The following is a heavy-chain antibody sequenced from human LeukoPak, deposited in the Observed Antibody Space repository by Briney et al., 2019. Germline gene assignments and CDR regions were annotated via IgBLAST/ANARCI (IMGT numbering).Heavy chain of an antibody. Sequence: SQTLSLTCALSGESVSSTGAAWNWIRQSPSGGLEWLGRTYYRSKWYNEYAEHVKSRISVSPDTSKNQFSLQLNSVIPEDTAVYYCVRGNYNFDYWGQGTLVTVSS. CDR1: GESVSSTGAA. CDR2: TYYRSKWYN. J-gene: IGHJ4*02. CDR3: VRGNYNFDY. D-gene: IGHD1-7*01. V-gene: IGHV6-1*01.